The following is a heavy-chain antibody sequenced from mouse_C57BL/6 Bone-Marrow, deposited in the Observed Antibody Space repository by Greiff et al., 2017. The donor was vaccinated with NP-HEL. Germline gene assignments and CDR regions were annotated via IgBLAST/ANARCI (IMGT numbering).Heavy chain of an antibody. D-gene: IGHD2-2*01. CDR1: GYTFTSYW. Sequence: QVQLQQPGAELVRPGTSVTLSCKASGYTFTSYWMHWVKQRPGQGLEWIGVIDPSDSYTNYNQKFKGKATLTVDTSSSTAYMQLSSLTSEDSAVYYCAREGGYDYWGQGTTLTVSS. J-gene: IGHJ2*01. CDR3: AREGGYDY. V-gene: IGHV1-59*01. CDR2: IDPSDSYT.